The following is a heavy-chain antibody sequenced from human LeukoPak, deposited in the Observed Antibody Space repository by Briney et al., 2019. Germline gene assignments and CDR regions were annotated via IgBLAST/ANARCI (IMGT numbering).Heavy chain of an antibody. J-gene: IGHJ5*02. CDR2: IYIRGST. CDR1: GASISSYY. Sequence: PSETLSLTRSVSGASISSYYWNWIRQPPGKGLEWIGNIYIRGSTNYNPSLKSRVTISLDTSKDQFSLKLTSVTAADTAFYYCAKDWELGSWGQGTLVTVSS. V-gene: IGHV4-59*01. D-gene: IGHD1-26*01. CDR3: AKDWELGS.